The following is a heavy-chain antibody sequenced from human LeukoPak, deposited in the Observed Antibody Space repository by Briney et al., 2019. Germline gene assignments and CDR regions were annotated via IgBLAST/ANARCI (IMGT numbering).Heavy chain of an antibody. V-gene: IGHV4-4*07. Sequence: SETLSLTCTVSGGSISSYYWSWIRQPAGKGLEWIGRIYTSGSTNYNPSLKGRVTMSVDTSKNQFSLKLSSVTAADTAVYYCARGIVVVPAAVDNWFDPWGQGTLVTVSS. J-gene: IGHJ5*02. CDR3: ARGIVVVPAAVDNWFDP. D-gene: IGHD2-2*01. CDR1: GGSISSYY. CDR2: IYTSGST.